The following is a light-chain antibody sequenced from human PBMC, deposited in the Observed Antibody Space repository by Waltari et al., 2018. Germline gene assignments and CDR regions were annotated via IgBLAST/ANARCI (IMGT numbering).Light chain of an antibody. J-gene: IGKJ4*01. V-gene: IGKV3-20*01. CDR1: QSVTSIS. Sequence: EIVLTQSPGTLSLSPGERATLSCRASQSVTSISLTWYQQKVGQAPRLLIYGTSSRATGIPDRFSGSGSGTDFTLTISRLEPEYFAVYYCQQYDGEVVTFGGGTKVEI. CDR2: GTS. CDR3: QQYDGEVVT.